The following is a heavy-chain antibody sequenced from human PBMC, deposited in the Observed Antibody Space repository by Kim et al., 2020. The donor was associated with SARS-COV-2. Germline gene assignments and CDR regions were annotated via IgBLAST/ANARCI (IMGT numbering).Heavy chain of an antibody. V-gene: IGHV4-4*08. Sequence: PTLKSRVTISVDTSKTQFSLKLSSVTAADTAVYYCARDSSVSSGYYTFDYWGQGTLVTVSS. J-gene: IGHJ4*02. D-gene: IGHD3-22*01. CDR3: ARDSSVSSGYYTFDY.